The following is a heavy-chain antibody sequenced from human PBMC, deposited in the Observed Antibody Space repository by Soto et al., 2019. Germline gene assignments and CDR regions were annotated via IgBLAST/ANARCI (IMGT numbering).Heavy chain of an antibody. CDR2: IYYSGST. J-gene: IGHJ3*02. Sequence: SETLSLTCTVSGGSISSYYWSWIRQPPGKGLEWIGYIYYSGSTNYNPSLKSRVTISVDTSKNQFSLKLSSVTAADTAVYYCARESIRYDFWSGYLRVGWMGEGAQDSVEAFDIWGQGTMVTVSS. V-gene: IGHV4-59*01. CDR3: ARESIRYDFWSGYLRVGWMGEGAQDSVEAFDI. CDR1: GGSISSYY. D-gene: IGHD3-3*01.